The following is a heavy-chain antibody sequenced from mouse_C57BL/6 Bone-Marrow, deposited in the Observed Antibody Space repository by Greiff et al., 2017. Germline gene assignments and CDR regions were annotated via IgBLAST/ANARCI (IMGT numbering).Heavy chain of an antibody. CDR1: GYAFSSYW. D-gene: IGHD1-1*01. CDR3: ARTTVVGGDY. J-gene: IGHJ2*01. CDR2: IFPGDGDT. V-gene: IGHV1-82*01. Sequence: VQLQESGAELVKPGASVKISCKASGYAFSSYWMNWVKQRPGKGLEWIGQIFPGDGDTNYNGKFKGKATLTADKSSSTAYMQLSSLTSEDSAVYFCARTTVVGGDYWGQGTTLTVSS.